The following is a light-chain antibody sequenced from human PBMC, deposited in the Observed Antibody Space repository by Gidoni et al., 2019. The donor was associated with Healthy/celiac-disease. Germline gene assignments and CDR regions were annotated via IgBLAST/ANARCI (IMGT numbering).Light chain of an antibody. Sequence: DIQMIQSPSSLSASVGDRVTITCQASQDSINYLNWYQQKPGKAPKLLIDDASNLETGVPSRVSGSGSGKDFTFSSRSLQPEDIETYYGQRYDNPPFTFGPGTKVDIK. CDR3: QRYDNPPFT. J-gene: IGKJ3*01. V-gene: IGKV1-33*01. CDR2: DAS. CDR1: QDSINY.